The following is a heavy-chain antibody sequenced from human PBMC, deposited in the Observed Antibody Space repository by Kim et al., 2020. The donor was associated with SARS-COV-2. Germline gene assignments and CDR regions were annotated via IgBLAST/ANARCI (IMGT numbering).Heavy chain of an antibody. V-gene: IGHV4-4*02. CDR1: GGSISSSNW. CDR2: IYHSGST. D-gene: IGHD5-12*01. Sequence: SETLSLTCAVSGGSISSSNWWSWVRQPPGKGLEWIGEIYHSGSTNYNPSLKSRVTISVDKSKNQFSLKLSSVTAADTAVYYCARSDGYSGYDSGRDAFDIWGQGTMVTVSS. J-gene: IGHJ3*02. CDR3: ARSDGYSGYDSGRDAFDI.